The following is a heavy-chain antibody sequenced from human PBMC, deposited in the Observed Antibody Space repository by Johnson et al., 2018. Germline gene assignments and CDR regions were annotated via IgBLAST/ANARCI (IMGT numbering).Heavy chain of an antibody. CDR2: ISYDGGDK. V-gene: IGHV3-30*03. D-gene: IGHD6-13*01. CDR3: ARDKEGMASSWYTGAYFHH. J-gene: IGHJ1*01. CDR1: GFTFSTNA. Sequence: QVQLVQSGGGVVQPGRSLRLSCAASGFTFSTNAMHWVRQAPGKGLEWVAVISYDGGDKYFADSVKGRITISRDNSKNTLYLQMNSLRAEDTAVYYCARDKEGMASSWYTGAYFHHWGQGTLGTVAS.